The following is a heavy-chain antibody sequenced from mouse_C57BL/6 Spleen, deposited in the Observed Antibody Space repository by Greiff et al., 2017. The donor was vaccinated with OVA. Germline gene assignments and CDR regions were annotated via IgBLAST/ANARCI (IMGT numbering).Heavy chain of an antibody. Sequence: DVMLVESGGGLVKPGGSLKLSCAASGFTFSDYGMHWVRQAPEKGLEWVAYISSGSSTIYYADTVKGRFTISRDNAKNTLFLQMTSLRSEDTAMYYCARGEAQATFAYWGQGTLVTVSA. CDR1: GFTFSDYG. V-gene: IGHV5-17*01. CDR3: ARGEAQATFAY. CDR2: ISSGSSTI. D-gene: IGHD3-2*02. J-gene: IGHJ3*01.